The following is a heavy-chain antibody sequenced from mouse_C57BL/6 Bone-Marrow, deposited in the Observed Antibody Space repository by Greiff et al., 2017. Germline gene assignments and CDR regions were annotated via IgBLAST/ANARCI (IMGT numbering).Heavy chain of an antibody. Sequence: VQLQQSGAELAKPGASVKLSCKASGYTFTSYWMPWVKQRPGQGLEWIGYINPSSGYTKYNQKFKNKATLTADKSSSTAYMQLSSLTYEDSAVYYCARYGIYYYGSSREDAMYYGGQGTSVTVSS. V-gene: IGHV1-7*01. CDR3: ARYGIYYYGSSREDAMYY. J-gene: IGHJ4*01. CDR1: GYTFTSYW. CDR2: INPSSGYT. D-gene: IGHD1-1*01.